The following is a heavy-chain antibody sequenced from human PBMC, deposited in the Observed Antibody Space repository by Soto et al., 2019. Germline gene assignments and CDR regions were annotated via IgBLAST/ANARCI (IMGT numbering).Heavy chain of an antibody. J-gene: IGHJ3*02. Sequence: ASVKVSCKASGYTFTIYSIHWVRQAPGQGLEWMGIINPSGGSTSYAQKFQGRVTMTRDTSTSTVYMELSSLRSEDTAVYYCAGFEAYDSRPVGAFDIWGQGTMVTVSS. V-gene: IGHV1-46*01. CDR1: GYTFTIYS. D-gene: IGHD3-22*01. CDR2: INPSGGST. CDR3: AGFEAYDSRPVGAFDI.